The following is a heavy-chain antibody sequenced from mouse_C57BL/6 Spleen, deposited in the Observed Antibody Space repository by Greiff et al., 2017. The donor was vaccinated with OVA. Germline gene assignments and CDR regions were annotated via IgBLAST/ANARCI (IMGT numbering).Heavy chain of an antibody. Sequence: VQLQQPGAELVKPGASVKLSCKASGYTFTSYWMHWVKQRPGQGLEWIGMIHPNSGSTNYNEKFKSKATLTVDKSSSTAYMQLSSLTSEDSAVYYCARPYGNYVYFDVWGTGTTVTVSS. D-gene: IGHD2-1*01. V-gene: IGHV1-64*01. CDR2: IHPNSGST. CDR3: ARPYGNYVYFDV. CDR1: GYTFTSYW. J-gene: IGHJ1*03.